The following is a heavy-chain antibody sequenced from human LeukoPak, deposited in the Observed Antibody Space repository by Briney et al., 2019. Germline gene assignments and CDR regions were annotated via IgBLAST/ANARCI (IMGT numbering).Heavy chain of an antibody. D-gene: IGHD4-17*01. CDR2: ISTTSTYI. CDR3: ARRDYEDAFDI. CDR1: GITFSGYY. V-gene: IGHV3-21*01. J-gene: IGHJ3*02. Sequence: PGGSLRLSCAASGITFSGYYMNWVRQAPGKGLEWVSSISTTSTYIYCADSLKGRFTISRDNAKNSLYLQMNSLRAEDTAVYYCARRDYEDAFDIWGQGTVVTVSS.